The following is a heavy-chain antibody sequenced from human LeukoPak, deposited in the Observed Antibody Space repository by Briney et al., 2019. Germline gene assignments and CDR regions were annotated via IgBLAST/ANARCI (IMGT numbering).Heavy chain of an antibody. CDR3: ATGGRGLVYYYYGMDV. J-gene: IGHJ6*04. V-gene: IGHV1-24*01. CDR2: FDPEDGET. CDR1: GYTLTELS. Sequence: ASVKVSCKVSGYTLTELSMHWVRQAPGKGLEWMGGFDPEDGETIYAQKFQGGVTMTEDTSTDTAYMELSSLRSEDTAVYYCATGGRGLVYYYYGMDVWGKGTTVTVSS. D-gene: IGHD2-15*01.